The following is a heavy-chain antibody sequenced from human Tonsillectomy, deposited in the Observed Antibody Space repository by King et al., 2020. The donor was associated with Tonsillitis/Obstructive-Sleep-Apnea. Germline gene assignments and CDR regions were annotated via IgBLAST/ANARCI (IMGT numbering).Heavy chain of an antibody. CDR1: GFTFTSSA. D-gene: IGHD3-9*01. V-gene: IGHV1-58*01. Sequence: QLVESGPEVKKPGTSVKVSCKASGFTFTSSAVQWVRQARGQRLEWIGWNVVGSGNTNYAQKFQERVTITRDMSTSTAYMELSSLRSEDTAVYYCAAGDYDILTGYYSSTFDYWGQGTLVTVSS. CDR2: NVVGSGNT. CDR3: AAGDYDILTGYYSSTFDY. J-gene: IGHJ4*02.